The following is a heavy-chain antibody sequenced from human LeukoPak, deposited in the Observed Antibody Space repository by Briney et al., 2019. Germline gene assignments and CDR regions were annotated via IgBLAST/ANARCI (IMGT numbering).Heavy chain of an antibody. J-gene: IGHJ4*02. Sequence: SETLSLTCTVSGGSISSSSYYWGWIRQPPGKGLEWIGSIYYSGSTYYNPSLKSRVTISVDTSKNQFSLKLSSVTAADTAVYYCARRPYYYGSDEYYFDYWGQGTLVTVSS. V-gene: IGHV4-39*07. CDR3: ARRPYYYGSDEYYFDY. CDR2: IYYSGST. CDR1: GGSISSSSYY. D-gene: IGHD3-10*01.